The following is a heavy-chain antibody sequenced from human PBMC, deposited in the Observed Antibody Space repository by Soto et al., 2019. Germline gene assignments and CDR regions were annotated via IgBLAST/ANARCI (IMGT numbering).Heavy chain of an antibody. V-gene: IGHV4-39*01. Sequence: QLQLQESGPALVKPSQTLSLTCTVSGGSISSITYYWGWLRRSPEKGLDWFGYMHYGGSTYYNPSRDSRVTLSRETSKNQFSLRMTSVNASDTGVYYCARCTPDFLQGDCWCGYYWSYFDYCGQGALVTVSA. D-gene: IGHD3-3*01. CDR2: MHYGGST. CDR1: GGSISSITYY. CDR3: ARCTPDFLQGDCWCGYYWSYFDY. J-gene: IGHJ4*02.